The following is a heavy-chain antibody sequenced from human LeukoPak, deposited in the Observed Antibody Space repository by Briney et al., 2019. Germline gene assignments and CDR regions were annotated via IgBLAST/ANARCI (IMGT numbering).Heavy chain of an antibody. CDR1: GIAFDKNA. Sequence: GRSLRLSCAASGIAFDKNAMHWVRQAPGKGLEWFSGISLDSARIGYTDSVKGRFTISRDNAKNSVYLQINSLKTEDTALYYCVKDMTAGGADVWGKGTTVTVSS. V-gene: IGHV3-9*01. CDR3: VKDMTAGGADV. D-gene: IGHD2-21*02. J-gene: IGHJ6*04. CDR2: ISLDSARI.